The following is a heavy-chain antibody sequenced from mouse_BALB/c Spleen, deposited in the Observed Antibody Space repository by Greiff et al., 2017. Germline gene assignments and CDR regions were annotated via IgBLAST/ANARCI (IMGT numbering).Heavy chain of an antibody. Sequence: EVKLQESGAELVKPGASVKLSCTASGFNIKDTYMHWVKQRPEQGLEWIGRIDTANGNTKYDQKFQGKATITADTSSNTAYLQLSSLTSEDTDVNYCARGWDPYFDVWGAGTTVTVSS. CDR3: ARGWDPYFDV. J-gene: IGHJ1*01. V-gene: IGHV14-3*02. CDR2: IDTANGNT. D-gene: IGHD4-1*01. CDR1: GFNIKDTY.